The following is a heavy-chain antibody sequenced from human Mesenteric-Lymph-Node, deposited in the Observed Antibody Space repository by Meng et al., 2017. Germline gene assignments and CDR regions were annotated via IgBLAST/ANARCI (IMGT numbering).Heavy chain of an antibody. D-gene: IGHD6-19*01. CDR2: INPNSGGT. Sequence: QVQLVQSGGEVKKPGASVKVSCKASGYTFTDYYMHWVRQAPGQGLEWMGRINPNSGGTHYAQKFQGRVTMTRDTSITTAYMELSRLRSDDTAVYYCARSMGSGGWYVDYWGQGTLVTVSS. CDR3: ARSMGSGGWYVDY. J-gene: IGHJ4*02. V-gene: IGHV1-2*06. CDR1: GYTFTDYY.